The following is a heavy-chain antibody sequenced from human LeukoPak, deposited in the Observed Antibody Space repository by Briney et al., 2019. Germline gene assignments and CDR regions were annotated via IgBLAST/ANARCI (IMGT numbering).Heavy chain of an antibody. V-gene: IGHV4-59*01. CDR2: IYYSGST. CDR3: AREDEDYDFWSGSQRRKWFDP. Sequence: SETLSLTCTVSGGSISSYYWSWIRQPPGKGLEWIGYIYYSGSTNYNPSLKSRVTISVDTSKNQFSLKLSSVTAADTAVYYCAREDEDYDFWSGSQRRKWFDPWGQGTLVTVSS. D-gene: IGHD3-3*01. CDR1: GGSISSYY. J-gene: IGHJ5*02.